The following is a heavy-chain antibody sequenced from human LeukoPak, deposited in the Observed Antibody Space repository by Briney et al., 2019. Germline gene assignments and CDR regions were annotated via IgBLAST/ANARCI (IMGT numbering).Heavy chain of an antibody. J-gene: IGHJ4*02. CDR3: AKARDYYGSGSYR. V-gene: IGHV3-23*01. CDR2: ISGSVGST. Sequence: GGSLRLSCAASGFTFSSYGMSSGRQAPGKGLEGVSAISGSVGSTYYADSVKGRFTISRDNSKNTLYLQMNSLRAEDTAVYYCAKARDYYGSGSYRWGQGTLVTVSS. CDR1: GFTFSSYG. D-gene: IGHD3-10*01.